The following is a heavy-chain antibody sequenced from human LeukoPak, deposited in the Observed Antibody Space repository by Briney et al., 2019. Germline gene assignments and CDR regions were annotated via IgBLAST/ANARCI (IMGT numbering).Heavy chain of an antibody. V-gene: IGHV1-18*01. D-gene: IGHD4-23*01. Sequence: ASVKVSCKTSGYTFSNHGIAWVRQAPGDGFEWMGWISAYKGDTIAAQKFQGRVTMTTDPSTTPAYMELRSLRPVDTAVYYCAKDFLPVGTPSNYFDYWGQGTLVTVSS. J-gene: IGHJ4*02. CDR2: ISAYKGDT. CDR1: GYTFSNHG. CDR3: AKDFLPVGTPSNYFDY.